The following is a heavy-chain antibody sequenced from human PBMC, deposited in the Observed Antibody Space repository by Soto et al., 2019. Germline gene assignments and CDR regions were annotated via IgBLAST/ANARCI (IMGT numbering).Heavy chain of an antibody. CDR3: ARGRYVDY. CDR1: GYTFTSYG. CDR2: ISAHNGNT. J-gene: IGHJ4*02. D-gene: IGHD1-1*01. V-gene: IGHV1-18*01. Sequence: QVHLVQPGAEVKKPGASVKVSCKASGYTFTSYGITWVRQAPGQGLEWMGWISAHNGNTDYAQKLQGRVIVTRDTSTSTAYMELRSLRSDDTTVYYCARGRYVDYWGQGALVTVSS.